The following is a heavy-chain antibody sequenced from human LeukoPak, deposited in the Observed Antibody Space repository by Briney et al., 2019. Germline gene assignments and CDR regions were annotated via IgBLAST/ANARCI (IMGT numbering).Heavy chain of an antibody. CDR1: GDSITTSRW. D-gene: IGHD4-23*01. Sequence: SETQSLTCAVSGDSITTSRWWSWARQPPGKGLEWIGEIYHGGTTNYNPSLKSRVIMSVDKSKNHFSLKLTSVTAADTAVYYCATYLYGGDYGSYYFEYWGQGTLVTVSS. J-gene: IGHJ4*02. V-gene: IGHV4-4*02. CDR3: ATYLYGGDYGSYYFEY. CDR2: IYHGGTT.